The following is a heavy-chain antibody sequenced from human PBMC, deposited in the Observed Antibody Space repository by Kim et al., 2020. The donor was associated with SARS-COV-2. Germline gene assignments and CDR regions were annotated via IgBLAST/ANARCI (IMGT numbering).Heavy chain of an antibody. V-gene: IGHV3-33*08. CDR1: GFTFSSYG. CDR2: IWYDGSNK. D-gene: IGHD2-21*01. CDR3: ARARWEVILDI. Sequence: GGSLRLSCAASGFTFSSYGMHWVRQAPGKGLEWVAVIWYDGSNKYYADSVKGRFTISRDNSKNTLYLQMNSLRAEDTAVYYCARARWEVILDIWGQGTMVTVSS. J-gene: IGHJ3*02.